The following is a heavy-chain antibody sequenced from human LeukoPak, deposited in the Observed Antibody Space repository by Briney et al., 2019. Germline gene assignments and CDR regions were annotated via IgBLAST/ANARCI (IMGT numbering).Heavy chain of an antibody. J-gene: IGHJ3*02. D-gene: IGHD3-9*01. Sequence: GGSLRLSCAASGFTFSSYEMNWVRQAPGKGLEWVSYISRSGSTIYCADSMKGRFTISRDNAKNSLYLQMNSLRAEDTAVYYCARVRYFDQVPDALDIWGQGTMVTVSS. V-gene: IGHV3-48*03. CDR2: ISRSGSTI. CDR1: GFTFSSYE. CDR3: ARVRYFDQVPDALDI.